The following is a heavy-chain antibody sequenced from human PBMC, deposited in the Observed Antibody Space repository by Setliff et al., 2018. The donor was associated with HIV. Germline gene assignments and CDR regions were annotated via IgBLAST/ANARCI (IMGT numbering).Heavy chain of an antibody. D-gene: IGHD2-8*02. Sequence: SETLSLTCTVSGGSISSTSYYWGWIRQPPGTGLEWIGSISSSGNTYYNPSLKSRVTTSVDTPKNQFSLKLNSVTAADTAVYYCARLIHTGLLYFDFWGLGTLVTVSS. J-gene: IGHJ4*02. CDR1: GGSISSTSYY. CDR3: ARLIHTGLLYFDF. CDR2: ISSSGNT. V-gene: IGHV4-39*01.